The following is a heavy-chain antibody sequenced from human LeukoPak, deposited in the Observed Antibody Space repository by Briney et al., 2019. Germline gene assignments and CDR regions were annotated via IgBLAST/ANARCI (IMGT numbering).Heavy chain of an antibody. Sequence: SETLSLTCTVSGGSISSYYWSWIRQPPGKGLEWIGYIYYSGSTNYNPSLKSRVTISVDTSKNQFSLKLSSVTAADTAVYYCARVFSGSSSWYVVYWGQGTLVTVSS. D-gene: IGHD6-13*01. CDR1: GGSISSYY. V-gene: IGHV4-59*01. CDR2: IYYSGST. J-gene: IGHJ4*02. CDR3: ARVFSGSSSWYVVY.